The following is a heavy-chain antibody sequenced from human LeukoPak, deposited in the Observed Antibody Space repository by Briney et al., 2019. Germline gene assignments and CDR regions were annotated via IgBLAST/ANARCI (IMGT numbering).Heavy chain of an antibody. D-gene: IGHD1-26*01. J-gene: IGHJ4*02. CDR1: GFTFSSST. V-gene: IGHV1-58*02. CDR3: ATGLELYY. CDR2: IVVGSGNT. Sequence: ASVKVSCKTSGFTFSSSTMQWVRQARGQRFEWIGWIVVGSGNTNYAQKFQERVTISRDMSTRTAYMELSSLRSEDTAVYYCATGLELYYRGQGTLVTVSS.